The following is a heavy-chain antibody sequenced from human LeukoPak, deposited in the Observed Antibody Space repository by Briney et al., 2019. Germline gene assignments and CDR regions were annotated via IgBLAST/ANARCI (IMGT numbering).Heavy chain of an antibody. V-gene: IGHV3-21*01. CDR1: GFTFSSYS. CDR2: ISSSSSYI. Sequence: GGSLRLSCAASGFTFSSYSMNWVRQAPGKGLEWVSSISSSSSYIYYADSVKGRFTISRDNAKNSLYLQMNSLRAEDTAVYYCAKAKWLMGVDYWGQGTLVTVSS. J-gene: IGHJ4*02. D-gene: IGHD6-19*01. CDR3: AKAKWLMGVDY.